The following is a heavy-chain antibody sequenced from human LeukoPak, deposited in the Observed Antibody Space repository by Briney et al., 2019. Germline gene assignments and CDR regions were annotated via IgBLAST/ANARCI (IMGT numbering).Heavy chain of an antibody. CDR1: GGSISSGGYY. V-gene: IGHV4-31*03. CDR3: ARGSTTYYDILTGQLHPLDY. J-gene: IGHJ4*02. CDR2: IYYSGST. Sequence: SQTLSLTCTVSGGSISSGGYYWSWIRQHPGKGLEWIGYIYYSGSTYYNPSLKSRVTISVDTSKNQFSLKLSSVTAADTAVYYCARGSTTYYDILTGQLHPLDYWGQGTLVTVSS. D-gene: IGHD3-9*01.